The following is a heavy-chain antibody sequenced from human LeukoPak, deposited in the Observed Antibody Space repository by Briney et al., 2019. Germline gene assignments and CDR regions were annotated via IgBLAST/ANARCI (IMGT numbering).Heavy chain of an antibody. CDR3: ARWGGNSIDY. V-gene: IGHV4-59*08. CDR1: GGSISSYY. Sequence: SETLSLTCTVSGGSISSYYWSWIRQPPGQGLEWIGYFYYSGSTNYNPSLKSRVTISINTSKNQFSLKLSSVTAADTAVYYCARWGGNSIDYWGQGTLVTVSS. D-gene: IGHD4-23*01. J-gene: IGHJ4*02. CDR2: FYYSGST.